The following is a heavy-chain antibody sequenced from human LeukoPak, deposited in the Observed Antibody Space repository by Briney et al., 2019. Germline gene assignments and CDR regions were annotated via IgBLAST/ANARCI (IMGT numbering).Heavy chain of an antibody. CDR3: ARDRLVDY. CDR1: GFTFSSYG. Sequence: PGGSLRLSCAASGFTFSSYGMHWVRQAPGKGLEWVAFIRYDGGKKFYSDSVKGRFTISRDNSKNSLYLQMNSLSVEDTAVYYCARDRLVDYWGQGTLVTVSS. J-gene: IGHJ4*02. D-gene: IGHD6-6*01. V-gene: IGHV3-30*02. CDR2: IRYDGGKK.